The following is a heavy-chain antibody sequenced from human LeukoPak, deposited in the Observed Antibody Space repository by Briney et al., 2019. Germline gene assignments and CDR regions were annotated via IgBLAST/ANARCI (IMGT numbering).Heavy chain of an antibody. CDR3: ARVEWELLYYYYYYYMDV. CDR2: ISAYNGNT. V-gene: IGHV1-18*01. D-gene: IGHD1-26*01. J-gene: IGHJ6*03. Sequence: ASVKVSCKASGYTFTSYGISWVRQAPGQGLEWMGRISAYNGNTNYAQKLQGRVTMTTDTSTSTAYMELRSLRSDDTAVYYCARVEWELLYYYYYYYMDVWGKGTTVTVSS. CDR1: GYTFTSYG.